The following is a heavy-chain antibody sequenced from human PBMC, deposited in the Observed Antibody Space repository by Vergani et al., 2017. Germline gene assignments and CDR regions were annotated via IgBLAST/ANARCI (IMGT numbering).Heavy chain of an antibody. J-gene: IGHJ3*02. V-gene: IGHV3-21*01. D-gene: IGHD3-22*01. Sequence: EVQLVESGGGLVKRGGSLRLSCAASGFTFSSYSMNWVRQAPGKGLEWVSSISSSSSYIHYSDSLKGRFTISRDNAKSSLYLQLNSLRAEDTAVYYCARENYYDRTHAFDIWGQGTMVTVSS. CDR1: GFTFSSYS. CDR2: ISSSSSYI. CDR3: ARENYYDRTHAFDI.